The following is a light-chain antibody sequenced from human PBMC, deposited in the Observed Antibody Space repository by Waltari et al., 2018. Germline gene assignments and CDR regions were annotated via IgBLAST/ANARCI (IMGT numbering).Light chain of an antibody. CDR2: GAS. CDR3: LQYDSDAT. Sequence: DIQMTQSPSTLSASVGDRVTITCRASQTISTWLAWYQQKLGKAPKLLIYGASKLDTGVTSRFSGSGSETECHLTISSLQPDDFATYYCLQYDSDATFGQGTKLEI. CDR1: QTISTW. V-gene: IGKV1-5*01. J-gene: IGKJ2*01.